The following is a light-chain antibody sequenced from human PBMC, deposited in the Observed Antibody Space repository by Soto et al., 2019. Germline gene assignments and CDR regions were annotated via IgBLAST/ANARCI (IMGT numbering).Light chain of an antibody. CDR1: QTVSSN. CDR2: GAS. Sequence: EIVMTQSPATLSLSPGERATLSCSASQTVSSNLAWYQQKPGQAPRLLIYGASTRATGIPARFSGSGSGTEFTLTFSSLQSEDFAVYYCQQYNIMADTFGQGTKLEIK. V-gene: IGKV3-15*01. J-gene: IGKJ2*01. CDR3: QQYNIMADT.